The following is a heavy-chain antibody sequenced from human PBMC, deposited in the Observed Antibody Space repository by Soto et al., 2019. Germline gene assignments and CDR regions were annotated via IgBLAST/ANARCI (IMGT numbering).Heavy chain of an antibody. V-gene: IGHV4-59*12. CDR1: GGSISSYY. CDR3: ARDKITGLFDY. D-gene: IGHD2-8*02. CDR2: IYYSGST. J-gene: IGHJ4*02. Sequence: KTSETLSLTCTVSGGSISSYYWSWIRQPPGKGLEWIGYIYYSGSTNYNPSLKSRVTISVDTSKNQFSLKLSSVTAADTAVYYCARDKITGLFDYWGQGTLVTVSS.